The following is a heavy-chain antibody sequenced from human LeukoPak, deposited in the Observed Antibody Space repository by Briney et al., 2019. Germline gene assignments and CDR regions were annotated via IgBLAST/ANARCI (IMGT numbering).Heavy chain of an antibody. J-gene: IGHJ4*02. CDR3: ARGNYYDSSGYYFDY. CDR2: IYTSGST. CDR1: GGSISSGSYY. D-gene: IGHD3-22*01. V-gene: IGHV4-61*02. Sequence: PSETLSLTCTVSGGSISSGSYYWSWIRQPAGKGLEWIGRIYTSGSTNYNPSLKSRVTISVDTSKNQFSLKLSSVTAADTAVYYCARGNYYDSSGYYFDYWGQGTLVTVSS.